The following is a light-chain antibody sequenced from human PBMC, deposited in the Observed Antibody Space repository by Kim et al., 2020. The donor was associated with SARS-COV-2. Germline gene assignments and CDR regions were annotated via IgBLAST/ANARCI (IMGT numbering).Light chain of an antibody. V-gene: IGLV3-21*04. J-gene: IGLJ3*02. CDR2: YDS. CDR1: NIGSKS. CDR3: QVWDSSSDHWV. Sequence: SYELTQPPSVSVAPGKTARITCGGNNIGSKSVHWYQQKPGQAPVLVIYYDSDRPSGIPERFSGSNSGNTATLTISRVEAGDEADYYCQVWDSSSDHWVFGGGTKVTFL.